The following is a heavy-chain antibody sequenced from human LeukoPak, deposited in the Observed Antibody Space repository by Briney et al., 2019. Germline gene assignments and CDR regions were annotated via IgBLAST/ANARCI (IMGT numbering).Heavy chain of an antibody. CDR1: GFTFSSYA. D-gene: IGHD2-2*01. V-gene: IGHV3-30-3*01. CDR2: ISYDGSNK. CDR3: ARGEDIVVVPAAILEPTNAFDI. J-gene: IGHJ3*02. Sequence: GGSLRLSCAASGFTFSSYAMHWVRQAPGKGLEWVAVISYDGSNKYYADSVKGRFTISRDNSKNTLYLQMNSLRAEDTAVYYCARGEDIVVVPAAILEPTNAFDIWGQGTMVTVSS.